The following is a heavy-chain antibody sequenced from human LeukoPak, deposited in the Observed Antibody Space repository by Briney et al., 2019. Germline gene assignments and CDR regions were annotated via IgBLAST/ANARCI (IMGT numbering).Heavy chain of an antibody. CDR2: ISWNSGSI. V-gene: IGHV3-9*01. CDR1: GFTFDDYA. CDR3: AKDLRPRRLSYFDY. Sequence: PGRSLRLSCAASGFTFDDYAMHWVRQAPGKGLEWVSGISWNSGSIGYADSAKGRFTISRDNAKNSLYLQMNSLRAEDTAVYYCAKDLRPRRLSYFDYWGQGTLVTVSS. J-gene: IGHJ4*02. D-gene: IGHD2/OR15-2a*01.